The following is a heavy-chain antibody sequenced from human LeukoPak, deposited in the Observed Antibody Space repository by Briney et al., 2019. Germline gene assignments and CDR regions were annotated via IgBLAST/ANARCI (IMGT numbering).Heavy chain of an antibody. Sequence: GRSLRLSCAASGFTLRSYGMHWVRQAPGEGLEWVAVIWHDGSVLDYSESVKGRFTVSRDNRKNTLYLQMDSLRVEDTAVYYCAKATGQTGLVVTYFDLWGRGTLVTVSS. CDR3: AKATGQTGLVVTYFDL. D-gene: IGHD3-22*01. V-gene: IGHV3-33*06. J-gene: IGHJ2*01. CDR1: GFTLRSYG. CDR2: IWHDGSVL.